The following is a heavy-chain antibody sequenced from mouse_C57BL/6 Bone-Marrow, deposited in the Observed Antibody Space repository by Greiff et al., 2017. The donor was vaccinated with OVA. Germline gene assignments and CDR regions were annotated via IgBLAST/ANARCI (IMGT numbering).Heavy chain of an antibody. J-gene: IGHJ1*03. D-gene: IGHD1-1*01. CDR2: INPNNGGT. CDR3: VITTRVAPYWYFGV. Sequence: EVQLQQSGPELVKPGASVKISCKASGYTFTDYYMNWVKQSHGKSLEWIGDINPNNGGTSYNQKFKGKATLTVDKSSSTAYMELRSLTSEDSAVYYCVITTRVAPYWYFGVWGTGTTVTVSS. CDR1: GYTFTDYY. V-gene: IGHV1-26*01.